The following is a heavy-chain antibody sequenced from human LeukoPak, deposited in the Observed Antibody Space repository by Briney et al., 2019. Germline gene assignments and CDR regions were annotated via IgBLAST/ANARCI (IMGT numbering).Heavy chain of an antibody. CDR2: ISSSSNYI. D-gene: IGHD3-3*01. Sequence: GGSLRLSCAASGFTFNNYCMNWVRQAPGKGLEWVSSISSSSNYIYYADSVKGRFTISRDNAKNSLYLQMNSLRAEDTAVYYCARDLTDDFWSGYHFDHWGQGTLVTISS. CDR3: ARDLTDDFWSGYHFDH. V-gene: IGHV3-21*01. CDR1: GFTFNNYC. J-gene: IGHJ4*02.